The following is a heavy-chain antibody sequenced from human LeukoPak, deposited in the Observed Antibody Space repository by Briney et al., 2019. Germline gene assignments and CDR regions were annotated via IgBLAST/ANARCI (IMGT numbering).Heavy chain of an antibody. V-gene: IGHV3-30*18. CDR2: ISYDGSNK. Sequence: GGSLRLSCAASGFTFSSYGMHWVRQAPGKGLEWVAVISYDGSNKYYADSVKGRFTISRDNSENTLYLQMNSLRAEDTAVYYCAKLPGIAVILDYWGQGTLVTVSS. J-gene: IGHJ4*02. CDR3: AKLPGIAVILDY. D-gene: IGHD6-19*01. CDR1: GFTFSSYG.